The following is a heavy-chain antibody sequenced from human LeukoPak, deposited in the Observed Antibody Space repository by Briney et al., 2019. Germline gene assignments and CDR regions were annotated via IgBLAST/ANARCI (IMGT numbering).Heavy chain of an antibody. J-gene: IGHJ4*02. V-gene: IGHV4-34*01. CDR2: INHSGST. CDR3: ARDHYDSSGRKYYFDY. CDR1: GGSFSGYY. D-gene: IGHD3-22*01. Sequence: SETLSLTCAVYGGSFSGYYWCWIRQPPGKGLEWIGEINHSGSTNYNPSLKSRVTISVDTSKNQFSLKLSSVTAADTAVYYCARDHYDSSGRKYYFDYWGQGTLVTVSS.